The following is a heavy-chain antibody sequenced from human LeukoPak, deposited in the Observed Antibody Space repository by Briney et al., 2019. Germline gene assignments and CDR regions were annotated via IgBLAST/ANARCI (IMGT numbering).Heavy chain of an antibody. V-gene: IGHV4-34*01. D-gene: IGHD6-13*01. J-gene: IGHJ4*02. CDR3: ARGRWHPSVRVDY. CDR2: INHSGST. Sequence: SGTLSLTCAVYGGSFSGYYWSWIRQPPGKGLEWIGEINHSGSTNYNPSLKSRVTISVDTSKNQFSLKLNSVTAADTAVYYCARGRWHPSVRVDYWGQGTLVTVSS. CDR1: GGSFSGYY.